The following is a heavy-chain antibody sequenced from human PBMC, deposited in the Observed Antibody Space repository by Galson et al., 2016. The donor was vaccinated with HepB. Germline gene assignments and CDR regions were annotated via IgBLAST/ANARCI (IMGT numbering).Heavy chain of an antibody. D-gene: IGHD1-26*01. J-gene: IGHJ3*02. CDR2: IYYSGKT. CDR3: ANLQVGAITKSFEI. CDR1: GGSMTTQD. V-gene: IGHV4-59*05. Sequence: SETLSLTCTVSGGSMTTQDWGWIRQPPGKGLEWIATIYYSGKTNYSPSLKSRVTISVDPSKNQFSLILTSVSAADTAVYYCANLQVGAITKSFEIWGQGTMVTVSS.